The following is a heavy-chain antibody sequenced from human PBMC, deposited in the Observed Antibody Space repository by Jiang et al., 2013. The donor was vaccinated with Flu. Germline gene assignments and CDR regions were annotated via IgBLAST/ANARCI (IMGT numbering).Heavy chain of an antibody. V-gene: IGHV4-59*01. CDR3: ARGGPSSKYFDY. Sequence: PGLVKPSETLSLTCAVSGGSISTDYWSWIRQPPGKGLEWIGYIYYSGNTNYKPSLKSRVTISIDTSKNQFSLNLSSVTAADTAVYYCARGGPSSKYFDYWGQGTLVTVSS. CDR2: IYYSGNT. D-gene: IGHD4-11*01. J-gene: IGHJ4*02. CDR1: GGSISTDY.